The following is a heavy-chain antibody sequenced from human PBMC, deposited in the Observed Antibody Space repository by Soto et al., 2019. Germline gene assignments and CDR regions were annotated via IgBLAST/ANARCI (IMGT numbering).Heavy chain of an antibody. CDR1: GFTFSSYG. CDR3: VRDQYCGGDCYLNYYYGMDV. Sequence: GGSLRLSCAASGFTFSSYGMHWVRQAPGKGLEWVAVIWYDGSNKYYADSVKGRFTISRDNSKNTLYLQMNSLRAEDTAVYYCVRDQYCGGDCYLNYYYGMDVWGQGTTVTVSS. CDR2: IWYDGSNK. J-gene: IGHJ6*02. V-gene: IGHV3-33*01. D-gene: IGHD2-21*02.